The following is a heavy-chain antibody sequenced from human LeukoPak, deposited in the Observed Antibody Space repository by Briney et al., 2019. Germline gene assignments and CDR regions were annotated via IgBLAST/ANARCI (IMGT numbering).Heavy chain of an antibody. V-gene: IGHV3-48*04. CDR1: GFTFNTYT. CDR3: AKSMSGLNDY. J-gene: IGHJ4*02. D-gene: IGHD3-3*01. Sequence: GGSLRLSCAASGFTFNTYTMNWVRQAPGKGLEWVPYITPSSSTIYYADSVKGRFTISRDNAKNSLYLQMNSLRVEDTALYYCAKSMSGLNDYWGQGTLVTVSP. CDR2: ITPSSSTI.